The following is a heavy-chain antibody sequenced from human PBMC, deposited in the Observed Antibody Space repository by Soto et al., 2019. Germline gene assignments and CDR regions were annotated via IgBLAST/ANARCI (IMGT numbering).Heavy chain of an antibody. Sequence: QPGGSLRLSCAASGFTFSSYGMHWVRQAPGKGLEWVAVISYDGSNKYYADSVKGRFTISRDNSKNTLYLQMNSLRAEDTAVYYCAKAYYDSRGNNWFDPWGQGTLVTVSS. J-gene: IGHJ5*02. D-gene: IGHD3-22*01. CDR1: GFTFSSYG. CDR2: ISYDGSNK. CDR3: AKAYYDSRGNNWFDP. V-gene: IGHV3-30*18.